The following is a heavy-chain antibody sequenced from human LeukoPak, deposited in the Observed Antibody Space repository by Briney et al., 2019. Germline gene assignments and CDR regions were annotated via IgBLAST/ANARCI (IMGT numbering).Heavy chain of an antibody. CDR1: GFTFNRHW. Sequence: PGGSLRLSCAASGFTFNRHWMHWVRQAPGKGLVWVSRINSDGNSTSYADSVKGRFTISRDNAKNTLYLQMNSLRAEDTAVCYCARAYYDSSGRYFDYWGQGTLVTVSS. D-gene: IGHD3-22*01. V-gene: IGHV3-74*01. CDR2: INSDGNST. CDR3: ARAYYDSSGRYFDY. J-gene: IGHJ4*02.